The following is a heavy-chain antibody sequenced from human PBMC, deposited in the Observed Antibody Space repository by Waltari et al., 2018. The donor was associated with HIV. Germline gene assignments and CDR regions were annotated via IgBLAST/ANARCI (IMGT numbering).Heavy chain of an antibody. Sequence: QVQLQESGPGLVKPSQTLSLTCTVSGGSISSGRYYWSWTRQPAGKGLEWIGRIYTSGSTNYNPSLKSRVTISVDTSKNQFSLKLSSVTAADTAVYYCARDPGVAATPDAFDIWGQGTMVTVSS. D-gene: IGHD2-15*01. CDR2: IYTSGST. J-gene: IGHJ3*02. V-gene: IGHV4-61*02. CDR1: GGSISSGRYY. CDR3: ARDPGVAATPDAFDI.